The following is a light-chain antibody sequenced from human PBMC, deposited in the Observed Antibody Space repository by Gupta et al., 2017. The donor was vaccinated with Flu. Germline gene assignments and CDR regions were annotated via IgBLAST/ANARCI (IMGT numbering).Light chain of an antibody. V-gene: IGLV1-44*01. CDR1: SSNIGSNP. Sequence: QSVLTQPPSASGTPGQRVTISCSGSSSNIGSNPVNWYKQHPGTDPKRRLESNNQRHSGAPDRGSGSESGTYASMALSGIQSEDEAEDDCDAWAERVKWGFGGGTKLTVL. J-gene: IGLJ2*01. CDR3: DAWAERVKWG. CDR2: SNN.